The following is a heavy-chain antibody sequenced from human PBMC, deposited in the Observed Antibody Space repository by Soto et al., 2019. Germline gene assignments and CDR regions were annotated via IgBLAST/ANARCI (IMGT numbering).Heavy chain of an antibody. D-gene: IGHD6-13*01. CDR1: GFTFSDYV. CDR3: GRGGFSTNWRFDY. CDR2: IWFDGATK. Sequence: QVQLVESGGGVVQPGRSLRLSCAASGFTFSDYVMHWVRQAPGKGLEWVASIWFDGATKYYADSVKGRFTISRDNSKNTVYLQMSSLRAEDSALYHCGRGGFSTNWRFDYWGQGTLVAVSS. J-gene: IGHJ4*02. V-gene: IGHV3-33*01.